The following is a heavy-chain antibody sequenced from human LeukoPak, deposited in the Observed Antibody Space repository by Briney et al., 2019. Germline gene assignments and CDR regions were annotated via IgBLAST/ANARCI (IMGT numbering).Heavy chain of an antibody. D-gene: IGHD3-22*01. CDR3: AKGVESYDSSGLFDY. V-gene: IGHV3-23*01. CDR2: HSGSGGST. J-gene: IGHJ4*02. CDR1: GFPLSSLG. Sequence: GGSLRLSCAASGFPLSSLGMSWVRQAPGKGLEWVSAHSGSGGSTYYADAVKGRFTISRDNSKNTLYLQMNSLRAEDTAVYYCAKGVESYDSSGLFDYWGQGTLVTVSS.